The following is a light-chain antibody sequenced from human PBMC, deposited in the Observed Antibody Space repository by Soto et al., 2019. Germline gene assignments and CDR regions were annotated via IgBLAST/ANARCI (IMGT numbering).Light chain of an antibody. V-gene: IGKV1-39*01. CDR1: QSISTY. Sequence: DIQMTQSPSSLSASVGDRVTITCRASQSISTYLNWYQQKPGKAPKLLLYTASSLQSGVPSRFSGSGSGTDFTLTISSLQPEDFATYDCQQSYSTPLFTFGPGTKVDIK. CDR3: QQSYSTPLFT. CDR2: TAS. J-gene: IGKJ3*01.